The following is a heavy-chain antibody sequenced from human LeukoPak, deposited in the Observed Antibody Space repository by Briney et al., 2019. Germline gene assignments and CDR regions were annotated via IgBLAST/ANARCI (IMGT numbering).Heavy chain of an antibody. Sequence: SETLSLTCAVYGGSFSGYYWSWIRQPPGKGLEWIGEINHSGSTNYYPSLKSRVTTSVDTSKNQFSLKLSSVTAADTAVYYCARDRQGYSSSWYRRGNNWFDPWGQGTLVTVSS. J-gene: IGHJ5*02. CDR3: ARDRQGYSSSWYRRGNNWFDP. V-gene: IGHV4-34*01. D-gene: IGHD6-13*01. CDR2: INHSGST. CDR1: GGSFSGYY.